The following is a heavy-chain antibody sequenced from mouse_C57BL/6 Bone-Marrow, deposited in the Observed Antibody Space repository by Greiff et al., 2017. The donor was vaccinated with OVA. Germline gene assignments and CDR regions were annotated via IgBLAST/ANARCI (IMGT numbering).Heavy chain of an antibody. V-gene: IGHV5-17*01. J-gene: IGHJ3*01. Sequence: EVQVVESGGGLVKPGGSLKLSCAASGFTFSDYGMHWVRQAPEKGLEWVAYISSGSSTIYYADTVKGRFTITRDNAKSTMFLHVTSLMSEDTAVYYCAVGNYWFAYWGQGTLVTVSA. CDR1: GFTFSDYG. CDR2: ISSGSSTI. CDR3: AVGNYWFAY. D-gene: IGHD2-1*01.